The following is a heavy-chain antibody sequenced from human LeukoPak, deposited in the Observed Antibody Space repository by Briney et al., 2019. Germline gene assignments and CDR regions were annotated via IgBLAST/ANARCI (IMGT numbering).Heavy chain of an antibody. CDR3: AKGIAVAGPLRSYYFDY. Sequence: SETLSLTCTVSGGSISSGGYYWSWIRQHPGKGLEWIGYIYYSGSTYYNPSLKSRVTISVDTSENQFSLKLSSVTAADTAVYYCAKGIAVAGPLRSYYFDYWGQGTLVTVSS. D-gene: IGHD6-19*01. CDR2: IYYSGST. CDR1: GGSISSGGYY. V-gene: IGHV4-31*03. J-gene: IGHJ4*02.